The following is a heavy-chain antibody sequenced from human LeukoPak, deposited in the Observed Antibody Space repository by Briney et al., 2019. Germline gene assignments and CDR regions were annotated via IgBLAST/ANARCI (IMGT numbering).Heavy chain of an antibody. J-gene: IGHJ6*02. Sequence: SSTYRYYADSVKGRFTVSRDNAKNSLYLQMNTLRAEDTTTYYCASDLEGVLVMDVWGQGTAVTVSS. V-gene: IGHV3-21*01. CDR2: SSTYR. CDR3: ASDLEGVLVMDV. D-gene: IGHD3-3*01.